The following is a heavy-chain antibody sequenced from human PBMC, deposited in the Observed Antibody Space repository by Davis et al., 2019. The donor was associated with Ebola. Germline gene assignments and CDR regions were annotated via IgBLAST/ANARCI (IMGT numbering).Heavy chain of an antibody. CDR1: GFTFSSYN. V-gene: IGHV3-48*02. CDR3: ARLSRFLVPNYYGMDV. CDR2: ISSSSSTI. J-gene: IGHJ6*02. D-gene: IGHD3-3*01. Sequence: PGGSLRLSCAASGFTFSSYNMNWVRQAPGKGLEWVSYISSSSSTIYYADSVKGRFTISRDNAKNSLYLQMNSLRDEDTAVYYCARLSRFLVPNYYGMDVWGQGTTVTVSS.